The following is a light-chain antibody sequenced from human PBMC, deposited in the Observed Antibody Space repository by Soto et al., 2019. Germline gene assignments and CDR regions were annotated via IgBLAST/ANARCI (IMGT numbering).Light chain of an antibody. CDR2: PAS. CDR3: QQANSFPLT. CDR1: QDISNW. J-gene: IGKJ4*01. V-gene: IGKV1-12*01. Sequence: DIQMTQSPSSVSASVGDRVTITCRASQDISNWLAWYQQKPGKAPKLLIFPASSLQSGVPSRFSGSGSGTDFTLTISSLQPEDFETYFCQQANSFPLTFGGGTKVDIK.